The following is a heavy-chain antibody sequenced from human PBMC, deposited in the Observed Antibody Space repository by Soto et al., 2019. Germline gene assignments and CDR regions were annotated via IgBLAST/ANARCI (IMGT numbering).Heavy chain of an antibody. J-gene: IGHJ4*02. CDR2: IKSKPEDGTI. CDR3: TTSNLGVDY. V-gene: IGHV3-15*01. D-gene: IGHD1-1*01. Sequence: GGSLRLSCETSGVTFSDVWRTWVRQAPGKGLEWVGRIKSKPEDGTIDSAAPVKGRFTISRDDSKKTLYLQMKSLKPDDTGVYYCTTSNLGVDYWGPGTQVTVSS. CDR1: GVTFSDVW.